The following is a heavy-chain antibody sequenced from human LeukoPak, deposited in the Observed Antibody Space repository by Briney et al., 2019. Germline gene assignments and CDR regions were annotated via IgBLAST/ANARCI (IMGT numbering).Heavy chain of an antibody. CDR1: GGSFSGYY. J-gene: IGHJ4*02. V-gene: IGHV4-34*01. CDR2: INHSGST. CDR3: ARGWVYYYGSGSYYEFDY. Sequence: PSETLSLTCAVHGGSFSGYYWSWIRQPPGKGLEWIGEINHSGSTNYNPSLKSRVTISVDTSKNQFSLKLSSVTAADTAVYYCARGWVYYYGSGSYYEFDYWGQGTLVTVSS. D-gene: IGHD3-10*01.